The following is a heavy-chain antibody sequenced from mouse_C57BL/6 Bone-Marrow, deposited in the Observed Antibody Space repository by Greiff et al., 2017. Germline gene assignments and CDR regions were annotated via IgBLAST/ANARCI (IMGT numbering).Heavy chain of an antibody. D-gene: IGHD3-1*01. CDR1: GFTFSDFY. CDR3: ARGGANFWYFDV. Sequence: EVQGVESGGGLVQSGRSLRLSCATSGFTFSDFYMEWVRQAPGKGLEWIAASRNKANDYTTEYSASVKGRFIVSRDTSQSILYLQMNALRAEDTAIYYCARGGANFWYFDVWGTGTTVTVSS. CDR2: SRNKANDYTT. J-gene: IGHJ1*03. V-gene: IGHV7-1*01.